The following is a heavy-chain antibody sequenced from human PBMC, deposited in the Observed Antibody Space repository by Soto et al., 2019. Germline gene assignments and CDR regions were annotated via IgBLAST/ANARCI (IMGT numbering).Heavy chain of an antibody. D-gene: IGHD3-10*01. J-gene: IGHJ4*02. V-gene: IGHV1-3*01. CDR2: FNAGNGNT. Sequence: ASVKVSCKASGYTFTSYAMHWVRQAPGQRLEWMGWFNAGNGNTKYSQKFQGRVTITRDTSASTAYMELSSLRSEDTAVYYCARDVSYYYGSGHAYDYWGQGTTVTVSS. CDR1: GYTFTSYA. CDR3: ARDVSYYYGSGHAYDY.